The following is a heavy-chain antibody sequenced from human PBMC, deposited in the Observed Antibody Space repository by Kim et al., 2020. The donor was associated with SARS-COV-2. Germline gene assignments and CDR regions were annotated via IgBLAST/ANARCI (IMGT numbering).Heavy chain of an antibody. J-gene: IGHJ4*02. Sequence: SLKSRVTISVDTSNNPFSLKLSSVTAADTAVYYCARGRITIFGVVTEFDYWGQGTLVTVSS. CDR3: ARGRITIFGVVTEFDY. V-gene: IGHV4-31*02. D-gene: IGHD3-3*01.